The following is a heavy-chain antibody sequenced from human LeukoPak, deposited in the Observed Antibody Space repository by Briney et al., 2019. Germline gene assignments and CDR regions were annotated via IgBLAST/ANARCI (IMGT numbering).Heavy chain of an antibody. Sequence: GGSLRLSCAASGFTFSDYYMSWIRQAPGKGLEWVSYISSSGSTIYYADSVKGRFTISRDNAKNSLYLQMNSLRAEDTAVYYCTTGEFYYYMDVWGKGTTVTVSS. CDR1: GFTFSDYY. J-gene: IGHJ6*03. V-gene: IGHV3-11*01. CDR2: ISSSGSTI. D-gene: IGHD3-10*01. CDR3: TTGEFYYYMDV.